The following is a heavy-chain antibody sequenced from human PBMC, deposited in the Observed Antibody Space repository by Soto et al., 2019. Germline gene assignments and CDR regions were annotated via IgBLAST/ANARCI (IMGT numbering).Heavy chain of an antibody. D-gene: IGHD4-17*01. CDR3: ARVNSQYGDYAPFDY. V-gene: IGHV1-69*02. J-gene: IGHJ4*02. Sequence: QVQLVQSGAEVKKPGSSVKVSCKASGGTFSSYTISWVRQAPGQGLEWMGRIIPILGIANYAQKFQGRVTITADKSTSTAYMELSSLRSEDTAVYYCARVNSQYGDYAPFDYLGQGTLVTVSS. CDR1: GGTFSSYT. CDR2: IIPILGIA.